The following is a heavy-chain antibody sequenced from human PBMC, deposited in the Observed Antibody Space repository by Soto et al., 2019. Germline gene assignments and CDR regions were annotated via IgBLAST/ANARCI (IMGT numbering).Heavy chain of an antibody. CDR1: GFTVSSNY. D-gene: IGHD3-3*01. CDR3: ARETEYYDFWSGYIY. CDR2: IYSGGST. J-gene: IGHJ4*02. V-gene: IGHV3-66*01. Sequence: EVQLVESGGGLVQPGGSLRLSCAASGFTVSSNYMSWVRLAPGKGLEWVSVIYSGGSTYYADSVKGRFTISRDNSKNTLYLQMNSLRAEDTAVYYCARETEYYDFWSGYIYWGQGTLVTVSS.